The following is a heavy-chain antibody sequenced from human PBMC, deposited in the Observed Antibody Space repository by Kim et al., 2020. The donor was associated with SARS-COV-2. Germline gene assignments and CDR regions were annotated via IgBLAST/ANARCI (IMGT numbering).Heavy chain of an antibody. D-gene: IGHD2-2*01. Sequence: SETLSLTCTVSGGSLGSYYWSWIRQPPGKGLEWIAYMYYSGSTNYNPSLKSRVTISVDTSKDQFSLKLNSVTAADTAVYFCARRPVSPYWYFDLWGRGTLVTVSS. J-gene: IGHJ2*01. CDR2: MYYSGST. CDR3: ARRPVSPYWYFDL. V-gene: IGHV4-59*08. CDR1: GGSLGSYY.